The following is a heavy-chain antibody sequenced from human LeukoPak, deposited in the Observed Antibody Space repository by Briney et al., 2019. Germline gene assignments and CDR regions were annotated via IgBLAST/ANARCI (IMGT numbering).Heavy chain of an antibody. D-gene: IGHD6-6*01. CDR1: GFTFSSYA. V-gene: IGHV3-23*01. CDR3: AKDARFSDDH. Sequence: GGSLRLSCAASGFTFSSYAMSWVRQAPGKELDWVSGISTSGDRTYYADSVKGRFTISRDNSKNTLYLQMNSLRAEDTAVYYCAKDARFSDDHWGQGTLVTVSS. CDR2: ISTSGDRT. J-gene: IGHJ4*02.